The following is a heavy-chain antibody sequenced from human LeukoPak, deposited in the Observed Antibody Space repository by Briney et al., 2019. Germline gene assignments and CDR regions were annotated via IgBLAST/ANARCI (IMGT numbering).Heavy chain of an antibody. V-gene: IGHV1-69*05. Sequence: SVKVSCKASGGTFSSYAISWVRQAPGQGLEWMGGIIPIFGTANYAQKFQGRVTITTDESTSTAYMELSSLRSEDTAVYYCARGRKQWLVAFYFDYWGQGTLVTVSS. J-gene: IGHJ4*02. D-gene: IGHD6-19*01. CDR2: IIPIFGTA. CDR1: GGTFSSYA. CDR3: ARGRKQWLVAFYFDY.